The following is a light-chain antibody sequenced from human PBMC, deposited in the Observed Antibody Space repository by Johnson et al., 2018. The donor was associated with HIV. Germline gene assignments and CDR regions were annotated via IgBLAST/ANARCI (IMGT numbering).Light chain of an antibody. CDR1: SSNIGNND. CDR3: GTWDSSLSAHYV. V-gene: IGLV1-51*01. CDR2: DNH. J-gene: IGLJ1*01. Sequence: QSVLTQPPSVSAAPGQKVTISCSGSSSNIGNNDVSWYQQLPGTAPKLLIYDNHKRPSGIPDRFSVSKSGTSATLGITGLQTGDEADYYCGTWDSSLSAHYVFGTGTKVTVL.